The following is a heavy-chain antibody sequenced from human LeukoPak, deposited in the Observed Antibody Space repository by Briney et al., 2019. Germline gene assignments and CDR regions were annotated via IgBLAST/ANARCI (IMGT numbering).Heavy chain of an antibody. CDR3: ARRRYYDYVWGSYLFDY. CDR2: IYQSGST. Sequence: SETLSLTCTVSGYSIRNGYNWGWIRLSPGKGLEWLGSIYQSGSTYDNPSLKSRVTLSIDTSKNQFSLKLAAVTAADTAVYYCARRRYYDYVWGSYLFDYWGQGTLVTVSS. J-gene: IGHJ4*02. V-gene: IGHV4-38-2*02. CDR1: GYSIRNGYN. D-gene: IGHD3-16*01.